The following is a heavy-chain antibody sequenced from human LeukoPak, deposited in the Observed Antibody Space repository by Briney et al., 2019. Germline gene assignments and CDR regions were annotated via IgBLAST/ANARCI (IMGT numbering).Heavy chain of an antibody. V-gene: IGHV3-23*01. Sequence: GGSLRLSCAASGFTFSSYDMSWVRQAPGKGLEWVSAISGSGRSTYYADSVKGRFTTSRDNSKATLHLQMNRLTADDTAVYYCAKDLRPYGDYVAFDYWGQGTLVTVSS. CDR1: GFTFSSYD. J-gene: IGHJ4*02. D-gene: IGHD4-17*01. CDR2: ISGSGRST. CDR3: AKDLRPYGDYVAFDY.